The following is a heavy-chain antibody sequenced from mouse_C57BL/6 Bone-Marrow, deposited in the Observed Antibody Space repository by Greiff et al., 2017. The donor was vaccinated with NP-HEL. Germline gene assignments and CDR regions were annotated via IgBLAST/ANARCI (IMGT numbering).Heavy chain of an antibody. J-gene: IGHJ3*01. V-gene: IGHV1-75*01. D-gene: IGHD4-1*01. CDR2: IFPGSGST. CDR1: GYTFTDYY. Sequence: QVQLKESGPELVKPGASVKISCKASGYTFTDYYINWVKQRPGQGLEWIGWIFPGSGSTYYNEKFKGKATITVDKSSSTAYMLLSSLTSEDSAVYFCAREPLWDGAWFAYWGQGTLVTVSA. CDR3: AREPLWDGAWFAY.